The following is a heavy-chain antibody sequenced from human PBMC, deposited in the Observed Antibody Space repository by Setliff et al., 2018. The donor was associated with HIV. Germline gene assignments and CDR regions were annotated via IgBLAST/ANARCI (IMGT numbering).Heavy chain of an antibody. V-gene: IGHV4-31*03. CDR2: IHYSGRT. J-gene: IGHJ5*02. CDR3: ARAPFRGGSFGWFDP. CDR1: GYSISSGGFY. Sequence: PSETLSLTCTASGYSISSGGFYCNWFRQYPEKGLEWIGWIHYSGRTNFNPSLRSRATRSFDTSKNQFSLNLTSVTAADPAVYYCARAPFRGGSFGWFDPWGQATLVTVSS. D-gene: IGHD2-15*01.